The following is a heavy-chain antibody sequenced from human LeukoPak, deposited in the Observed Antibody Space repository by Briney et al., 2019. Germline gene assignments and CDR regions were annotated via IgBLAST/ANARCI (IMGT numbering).Heavy chain of an antibody. CDR1: GGSISSYY. Sequence: SETLSLTCTVSGGSISSYYWSWIRQPPGKGLEWIGYIYYSGSTNYNPSLKSRVTISVDTSKNQFSLKLSSVTAADMAVYYCARDSSGWYGEDYYYYGMDVWGQGTTVTVSS. J-gene: IGHJ6*02. D-gene: IGHD6-19*01. CDR3: ARDSSGWYGEDYYYYGMDV. V-gene: IGHV4-59*01. CDR2: IYYSGST.